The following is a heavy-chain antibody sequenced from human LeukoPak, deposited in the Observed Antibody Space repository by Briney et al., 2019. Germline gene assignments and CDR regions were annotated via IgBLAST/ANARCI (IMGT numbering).Heavy chain of an antibody. CDR3: AKVEGYYDSSGYLY. J-gene: IGHJ4*02. CDR1: GFTFSSYA. V-gene: IGHV3-23*01. Sequence: GGSLRLSCAASGFTFSSYAMSWVRQAPGKGLEWVSAISGSGGSTYYADSVKGRFTISRDNSKNTLYLQMNSLRAEDTAVYYCAKVEGYYDSSGYLYWGQGTLVTVSS. CDR2: ISGSGGST. D-gene: IGHD3-22*01.